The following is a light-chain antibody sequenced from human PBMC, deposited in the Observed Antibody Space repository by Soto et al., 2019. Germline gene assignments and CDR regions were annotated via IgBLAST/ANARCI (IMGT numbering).Light chain of an antibody. Sequence: DIQMTQSPSSLSASVGDRVTITCRASQSINKYLNWYQQKPGKAPKLLIYAASSLQSGVSSRFSGSGSGTDFTLTISSLQPEDFATYYCQQSYRAPMYTFGQGTKLQIK. CDR3: QQSYRAPMYT. CDR1: QSINKY. J-gene: IGKJ2*01. V-gene: IGKV1-39*01. CDR2: AAS.